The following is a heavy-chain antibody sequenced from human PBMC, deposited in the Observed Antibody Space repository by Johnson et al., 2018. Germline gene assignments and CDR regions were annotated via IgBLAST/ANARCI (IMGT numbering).Heavy chain of an antibody. V-gene: IGHV3-49*03. J-gene: IGHJ1*01. CDR3: SRVRSRNAAEYFQH. CDR1: GFTSGDYA. CDR2: IRSKAYGGTT. Sequence: VQLVQYGGGLVQPGRSLRLSCTASGFTSGDYAMSWFRQAPGKGLEWLCFIRSKAYGGTTEYDASVKGRFTIARDDSKSIAYLQMNSLKTEDTAVYYCSRVRSRNAAEYFQHWGQGTLVTVSS.